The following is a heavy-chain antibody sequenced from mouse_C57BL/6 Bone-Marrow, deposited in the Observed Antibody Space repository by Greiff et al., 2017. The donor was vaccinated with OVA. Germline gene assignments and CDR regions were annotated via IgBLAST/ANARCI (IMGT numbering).Heavy chain of an antibody. CDR2: INPNNGNT. J-gene: IGHJ3*01. CDR1: GYSFTGYF. V-gene: IGHV1-20*01. D-gene: IGHD2-4*01. CDR3: ARGDYDWRVWFAY. Sequence: VQLQQSGPELVKPGDSVKISCKASGYSFTGYFMNWVMQSNGKSLEWIGSINPNNGNTFYNQKFKGKATLTVDKYSSTAHMVLRSLTSEDAAVYYCARGDYDWRVWFAYWGQGTPVTVSA.